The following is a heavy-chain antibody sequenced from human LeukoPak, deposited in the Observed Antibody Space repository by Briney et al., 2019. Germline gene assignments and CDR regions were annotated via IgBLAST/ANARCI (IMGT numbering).Heavy chain of an antibody. CDR2: IYGSGYT. J-gene: IGHJ4*02. CDR3: ARGGLLLQGYFDY. CDR1: GGSISGWY. V-gene: IGHV4-59*01. Sequence: SETLSLTCTVSGGSISGWYWSWIRQPPGKGLEWIGYIYGSGYTNYNPSLKSRVTMSIDTSKNHFSLKLTSVTAADTATYYCARGGLLLQGYFDYWGQGTLVTVSS.